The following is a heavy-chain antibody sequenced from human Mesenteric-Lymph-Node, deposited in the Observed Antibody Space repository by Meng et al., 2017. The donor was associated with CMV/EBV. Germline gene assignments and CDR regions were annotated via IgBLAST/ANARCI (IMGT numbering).Heavy chain of an antibody. CDR3: ARAGILSPTPSGLRAYGMDV. CDR1: GFTFSTYT. Sequence: GGSLRLSCAASGFTFSTYTMNWVRQAPGKGLEWVSAISSSSTYIYYADSVRGRFTISRDNAKNSLYLQMNSLRAEDTAVYYCARAGILSPTPSGLRAYGMDVWGQGTTVTVSS. J-gene: IGHJ6*02. V-gene: IGHV3-21*01. D-gene: IGHD3-10*01. CDR2: ISSSSTYI.